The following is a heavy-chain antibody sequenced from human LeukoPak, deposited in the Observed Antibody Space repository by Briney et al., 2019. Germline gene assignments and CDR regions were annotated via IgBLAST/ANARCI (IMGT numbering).Heavy chain of an antibody. Sequence: SETLSLTCTASGGSISNYYWSWIRQPPGKGQEWIGYIYYSGSTNYNPSLKSRVTISVDTSKNQFSLKLSSVTAADTAVYFCARGWTRGFDSWGQGTLVTVSS. V-gene: IGHV4-59*01. CDR2: IYYSGST. CDR1: GGSISNYY. J-gene: IGHJ5*01. D-gene: IGHD3/OR15-3a*01. CDR3: ARGWTRGFDS.